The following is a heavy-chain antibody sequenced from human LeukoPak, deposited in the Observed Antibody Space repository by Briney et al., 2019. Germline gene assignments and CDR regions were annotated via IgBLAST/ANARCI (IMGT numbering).Heavy chain of an antibody. CDR2: ISYDGCNK. V-gene: IGHV3-30-3*01. D-gene: IGHD2-15*01. Sequence: QAGGSLRLSCAASGFTFSSYAMHWVRQAPGKGLEWVAVISYDGCNKYYADSVKGRFTISRDNSKNTLYLQMNSLRAEDTAVYYCAGGYCSGGSCYLDYWGQGTLVTVSS. CDR1: GFTFSSYA. J-gene: IGHJ4*02. CDR3: AGGYCSGGSCYLDY.